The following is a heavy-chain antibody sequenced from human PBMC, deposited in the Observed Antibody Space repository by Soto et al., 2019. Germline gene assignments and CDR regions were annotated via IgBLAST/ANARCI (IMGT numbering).Heavy chain of an antibody. Sequence: ASVKVSCKASGYTFTGYYMHCVRQAPGQVLEWMGWINPNSGGTNYAQKFQGRVTMTRDTSISTAYMELSRLRSDDTAVYYCASLGDLCSSTSCYANSSGSPVDWGQGTLVTVSS. D-gene: IGHD2-2*01. V-gene: IGHV1-2*02. J-gene: IGHJ4*02. CDR3: ASLGDLCSSTSCYANSSGSPVD. CDR2: INPNSGGT. CDR1: GYTFTGYY.